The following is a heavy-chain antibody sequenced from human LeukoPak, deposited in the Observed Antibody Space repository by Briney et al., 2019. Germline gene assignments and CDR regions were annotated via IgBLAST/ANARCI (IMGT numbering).Heavy chain of an antibody. CDR2: ISSNGGST. V-gene: IGHV3-64*01. D-gene: IGHD4-17*01. J-gene: IGHJ5*02. Sequence: GGSLRLSCAASGFTFSSYAMHWVRQAPGKGLEYVSAISSNGGSTYYANSVKGRFTISRDNSKNTLYLQMGSLRAEDMAVYYCARADGDGFDPWGQGTLVTVSS. CDR3: ARADGDGFDP. CDR1: GFTFSSYA.